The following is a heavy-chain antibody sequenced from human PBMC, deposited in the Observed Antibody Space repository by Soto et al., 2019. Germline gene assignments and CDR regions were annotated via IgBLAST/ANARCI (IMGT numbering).Heavy chain of an antibody. D-gene: IGHD3-22*01. CDR2: IYYSGTT. Sequence: SETLSLTCTVSGDSISSGGYYWSWIRHHPGTGLEWIGYIYYSGTTYYNPSLESRVTISADMSENQFSLKVNSVTVADTAVYYCVSTYYTATSGPFDYWGQGTPVTVSS. V-gene: IGHV4-31*03. J-gene: IGHJ4*02. CDR1: GDSISSGGYY. CDR3: VSTYYTATSGPFDY.